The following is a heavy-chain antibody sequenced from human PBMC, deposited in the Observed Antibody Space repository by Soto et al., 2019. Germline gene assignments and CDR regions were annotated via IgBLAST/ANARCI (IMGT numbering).Heavy chain of an antibody. CDR1: GFTFSSYW. V-gene: IGHV3-7*01. D-gene: IGHD1-26*01. CDR3: AREDGVVGATSAFDY. J-gene: IGHJ4*02. CDR2: IGTDGSQT. Sequence: PGGSLRLSCVVSGFTFSSYWMNWVRQAPGKGLEWLGNIGTDGSQTYYVDSVKGRFTFSRGNAKNSLYLQMNSLGAEDTAVYYCAREDGVVGATSAFDYWGQGTLVTVSS.